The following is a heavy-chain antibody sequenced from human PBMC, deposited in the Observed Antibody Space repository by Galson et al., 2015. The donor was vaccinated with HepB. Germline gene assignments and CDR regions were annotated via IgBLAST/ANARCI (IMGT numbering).Heavy chain of an antibody. V-gene: IGHV6-1*01. CDR3: ARDSVSDDAYSSGWYSLDY. CDR2: TYYRSKWYN. D-gene: IGHD6-19*01. Sequence: CAISGDSVSSNSAAWNWIRQSPSRGLEWLGRTYYRSKWYNDYAVSVKSRITINPDTSKNQFSLQLNSVTPEDTAVYYCARDSVSDDAYSSGWYSLDYWGQGTLVTVSS. CDR1: GDSVSSNSAA. J-gene: IGHJ4*02.